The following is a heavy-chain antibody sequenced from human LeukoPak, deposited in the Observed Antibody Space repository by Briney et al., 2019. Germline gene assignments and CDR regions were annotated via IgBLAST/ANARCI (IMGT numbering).Heavy chain of an antibody. V-gene: IGHV3-33*01. Sequence: AGSLRLSRAASGYTFSRHGIHWVRQAPGKGLEWVAVVWYDGRNRDYADSVKGRFTISKDNSNNMEFLQMDRLRAEDTAVYYCARLWGGNGYSGGSLNLWGQGTLVTVSS. D-gene: IGHD3-16*01. CDR1: GYTFSRHG. J-gene: IGHJ5*02. CDR3: ARLWGGNGYSGGSLNL. CDR2: VWYDGRNR.